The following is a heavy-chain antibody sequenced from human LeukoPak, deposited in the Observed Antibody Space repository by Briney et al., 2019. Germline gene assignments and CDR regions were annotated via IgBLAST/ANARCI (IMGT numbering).Heavy chain of an antibody. CDR3: ARGGTWFGDFNY. CDR2: IYTSGST. Sequence: SETLSLTCAVYGGSFSGYYWSWIRQPAGKGLEWIGRIYTSGSTNYNPSLKSRVTISVDTSKNQFSLKLSSVTAADTAVYYCARGGTWFGDFNYWGQGTLVTVSS. J-gene: IGHJ4*02. V-gene: IGHV4-59*10. D-gene: IGHD3-10*01. CDR1: GGSFSGYY.